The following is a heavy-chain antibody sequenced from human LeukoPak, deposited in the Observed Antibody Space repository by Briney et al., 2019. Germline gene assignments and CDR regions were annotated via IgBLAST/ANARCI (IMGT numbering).Heavy chain of an antibody. J-gene: IGHJ4*02. CDR3: VKGGGNVRRYFEY. CDR1: GFTFSSYW. D-gene: IGHD4-23*01. Sequence: GGSLRLSCAASGFTFSSYWMSWVRQAPGKGLEWVSVIYSGGSTYYADSVKGRFTISRDSSKNTLYLQMNSLGAEDTAVYYCVKGGGNVRRYFEYWGQGTLVTVSS. CDR2: IYSGGST. V-gene: IGHV3-23*03.